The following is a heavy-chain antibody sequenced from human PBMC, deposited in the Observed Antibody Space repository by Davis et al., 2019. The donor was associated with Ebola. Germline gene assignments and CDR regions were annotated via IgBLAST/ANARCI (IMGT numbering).Heavy chain of an antibody. CDR1: GFTFSDYY. CDR2: ISGGGRTI. J-gene: IGHJ6*02. D-gene: IGHD3-22*01. CDR3: ARDRWVVVITTSYYYYGMDV. V-gene: IGHV3-11*04. Sequence: GGSLRLSCAASGFTFSDYYMSWIRQAPGKGLEWVSYISGGGRTIYYADSVKGRFTISRDNAKNSLYLQMNSLRAEDTAVYYCARDRWVVVITTSYYYYGMDVWGQGTTVTVSS.